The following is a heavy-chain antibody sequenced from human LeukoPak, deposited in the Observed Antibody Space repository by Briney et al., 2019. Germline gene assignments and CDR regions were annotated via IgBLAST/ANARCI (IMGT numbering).Heavy chain of an antibody. D-gene: IGHD2-2*01. V-gene: IGHV3-21*06. CDR2: ISSDGTYI. CDR1: GFTFSSYS. CDR3: ARDSLPLPAAEFDY. Sequence: GGSLRLACEVSGFTFSSYSMNWVRQAPGKGLEWVSSISSDGTYIHYADSVKGRFTISRDNARNSLLLQMSSLRAEDTAVYYCARDSLPLPAAEFDYWGQGTLVTVSS. J-gene: IGHJ4*02.